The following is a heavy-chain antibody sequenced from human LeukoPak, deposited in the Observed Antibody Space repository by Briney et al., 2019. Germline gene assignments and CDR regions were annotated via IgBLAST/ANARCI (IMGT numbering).Heavy chain of an antibody. D-gene: IGHD2-15*01. CDR2: ISTGSTPI. CDR1: GFTFSVYG. V-gene: IGHV3-48*02. Sequence: PGGSLRLSCAASGFTFSVYGMNWVRQAPGKGLVLVSHISTGSTPIKYADSVKGRFTISRDNARNTLHLKMNSLNDENTAVYFCARDSCRWSSDHWGQGTLVTVSS. CDR3: ARDSCRWSSDH. J-gene: IGHJ5*02.